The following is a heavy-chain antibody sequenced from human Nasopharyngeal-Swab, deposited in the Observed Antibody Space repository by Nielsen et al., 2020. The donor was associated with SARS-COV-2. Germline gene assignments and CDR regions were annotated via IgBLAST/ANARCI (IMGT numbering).Heavy chain of an antibody. CDR2: IYYSGST. Sequence: WIRQPPGKGLEWIGSIYYSGSTYYNPSLKSRVTISVDTSKNQFSLKLSPVTAADTAVYYCARERGGPRDDSSGYLYYFDYWGQGTLVTVSS. D-gene: IGHD3-22*01. CDR3: ARERGGPRDDSSGYLYYFDY. V-gene: IGHV4-39*02. J-gene: IGHJ4*02.